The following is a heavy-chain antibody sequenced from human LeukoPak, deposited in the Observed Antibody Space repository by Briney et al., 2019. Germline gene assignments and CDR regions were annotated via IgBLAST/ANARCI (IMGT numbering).Heavy chain of an antibody. J-gene: IGHJ5*02. CDR2: IYYSGST. CDR3: ARGPPFAAALHWFDP. D-gene: IGHD2-15*01. Sequence: SETLSLTCTVSGGSISSGGCDWSWIRQHPGKGRERLGYIYYSGSTYYNPSLKSRFTITVDTSKNQFSQKLSPVTAADPAVYYCARGPPFAAALHWFDPWGQGTLVTVSS. CDR1: GGSISSGGCD. V-gene: IGHV4-31*03.